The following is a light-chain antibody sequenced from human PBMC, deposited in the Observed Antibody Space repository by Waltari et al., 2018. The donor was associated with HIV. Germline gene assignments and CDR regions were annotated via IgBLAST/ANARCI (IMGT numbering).Light chain of an antibody. CDR3: QTWGAGIVV. CDR1: SAHSIYA. Sequence: QLVLTQSPSASASLGASVKLTCTLSSAHSIYAIAWHQQQPEQGPRYLMKLNSDGSHRKGDGIPDSFSGYASGAERDLTISNVQSEDEGTYYCQTWGAGIVVFGGGTRLSVL. J-gene: IGLJ3*02. V-gene: IGLV4-69*01. CDR2: LNSDGSH.